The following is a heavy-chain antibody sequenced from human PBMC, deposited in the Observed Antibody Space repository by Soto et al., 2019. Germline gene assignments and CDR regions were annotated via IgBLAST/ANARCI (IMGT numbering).Heavy chain of an antibody. CDR1: GYTFTGYY. V-gene: IGHV1-2*04. CDR3: ARAYSGSYYPFFDY. D-gene: IGHD1-26*01. J-gene: IGHJ4*02. CDR2: INPNSGGT. Sequence: GASVKVSCKASGYTFTGYYMHWVRQAPGQGLEWMGWINPNSGGTNYAQKFQGWVTMTRDTSISTAYMELSRLRSDDTAVYYCARAYSGSYYPFFDYWGQGTLVIVSS.